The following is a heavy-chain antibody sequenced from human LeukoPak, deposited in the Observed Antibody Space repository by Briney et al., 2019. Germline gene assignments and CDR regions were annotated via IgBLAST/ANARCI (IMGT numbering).Heavy chain of an antibody. CDR2: ISSRSTTI. J-gene: IGHJ4*02. Sequence: PGGSLRLSCTASGFDFSNSFMTWVRQAPGKGLEWISYISSRSTTIYYADSVKGRFTISRDNGKNTVYLQMNNLRVDDTAVFYCGKGSLAVPATPPDFWGQGTIVAVSP. CDR3: GKGSLAVPATPPDF. V-gene: IGHV3-11*01. D-gene: IGHD2-15*01. CDR1: GFDFSNSF.